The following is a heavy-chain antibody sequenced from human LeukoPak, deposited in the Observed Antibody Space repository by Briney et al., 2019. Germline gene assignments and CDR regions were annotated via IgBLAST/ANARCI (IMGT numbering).Heavy chain of an antibody. CDR1: GGSISSYY. CDR2: IYTSGST. D-gene: IGHD3-22*01. CDR3: ARGAYYYDSSGYYYYYYMDV. Sequence: NPSETLSLTCTVSGGSISSYYWSWIRQPPGKGLEWIGYIYTSGSTNCNPSLKSRVTISVDTSKNQFSLKLSSVTAADTAVYYCARGAYYYDSSGYYYYYYMDVWGKGTTVTVSS. V-gene: IGHV4-4*09. J-gene: IGHJ6*03.